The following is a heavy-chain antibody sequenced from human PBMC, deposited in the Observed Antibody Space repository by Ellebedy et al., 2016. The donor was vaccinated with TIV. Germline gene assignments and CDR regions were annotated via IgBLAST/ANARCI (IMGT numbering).Heavy chain of an antibody. Sequence: ASVKVSXXVSGYTLTELSMHWVRQAPGKGLEWLGGFAPEDGETIYAQKFQGRVTMTEDTSTDTAYMELSSLRSEDTAVYYCATEVSSNWNDKRNYYYYYGMDVWGQGTTVTVSS. CDR1: GYTLTELS. V-gene: IGHV1-24*01. D-gene: IGHD1-20*01. CDR3: ATEVSSNWNDKRNYYYYYGMDV. CDR2: FAPEDGET. J-gene: IGHJ6*02.